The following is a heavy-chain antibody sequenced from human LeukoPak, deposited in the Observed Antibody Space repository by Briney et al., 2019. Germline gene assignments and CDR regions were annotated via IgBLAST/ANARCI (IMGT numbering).Heavy chain of an antibody. V-gene: IGHV3-30*18. CDR1: GFTFSSYG. Sequence: GGSLRLSCAASGFTFSSYGTHWVRQAPGKGLEWVAVISYDGSNKYYADSVKGRFTISRDNSKNTLYLQMNSLRAEDTAVYYCAKDRGYSYGCPDYWGQGTLVTVSS. CDR2: ISYDGSNK. J-gene: IGHJ4*02. D-gene: IGHD5-18*01. CDR3: AKDRGYSYGCPDY.